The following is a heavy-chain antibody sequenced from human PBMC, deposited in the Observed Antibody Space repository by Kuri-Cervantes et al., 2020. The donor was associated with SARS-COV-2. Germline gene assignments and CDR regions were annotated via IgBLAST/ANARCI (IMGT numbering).Heavy chain of an antibody. CDR1: GYTCTSYG. Sequence: ASVHVSCQASGYTCTSYGINGVRQAAGQGLEWMGGLNRDTGNTGNAKKFQGRVTMNTDTSINTAYMEVSSLSFEDTAIYYCARDSGAWNTDCFELWGQGTLVTVSS. V-gene: IGHV1-8*02. CDR2: LNRDTGNT. D-gene: IGHD1/OR15-1a*01. J-gene: IGHJ4*03. CDR3: ARDSGAWNTDCFEL.